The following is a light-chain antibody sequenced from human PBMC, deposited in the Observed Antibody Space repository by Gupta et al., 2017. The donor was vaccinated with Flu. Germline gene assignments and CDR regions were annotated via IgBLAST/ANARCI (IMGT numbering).Light chain of an antibody. CDR2: AAS. V-gene: IGKV1D-12*01. Sequence: DIQMTQSPSSVSASVGDRVTITCRASQGIANWLAWYQQKPGKAPNLLLYAASSLQSGVPLRFSGSGFGTDFTLTISSVQPEDFATYYCQQAYSFPFTFGQGTRLEIK. CDR3: QQAYSFPFT. J-gene: IGKJ5*01. CDR1: QGIANW.